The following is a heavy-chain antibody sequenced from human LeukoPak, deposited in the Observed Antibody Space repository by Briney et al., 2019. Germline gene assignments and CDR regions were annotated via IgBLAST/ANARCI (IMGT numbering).Heavy chain of an antibody. V-gene: IGHV3-23*01. Sequence: GGSLRLSCAASGFTFSSYAMSWVRQAPVKDLESVSAISRSGGSTYYADSVKGRFTISRDNSKNTLYLKMNSLRAENTAVYYCAKDEWSYDYVWGSYRSTPDYWGHGTLVTVSS. D-gene: IGHD3-16*02. CDR3: AKDEWSYDYVWGSYRSTPDY. CDR2: ISRSGGST. CDR1: GFTFSSYA. J-gene: IGHJ4*01.